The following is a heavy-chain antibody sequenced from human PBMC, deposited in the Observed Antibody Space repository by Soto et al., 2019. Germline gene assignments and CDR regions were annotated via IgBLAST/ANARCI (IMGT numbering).Heavy chain of an antibody. D-gene: IGHD6-13*01. V-gene: IGHV3-74*01. J-gene: IGHJ4*02. Sequence: PGGSLRLSCEASGFILTNFWMHWVRQVPGKGLVWVSRIDTSGSSTSYADSVKGRFTISRDNAKNTVSLQMNSLRAEDTGVYYCAKDSWYFDLWSQGSLVTVS. CDR3: AKDSWYFDL. CDR2: IDTSGSST. CDR1: GFILTNFW.